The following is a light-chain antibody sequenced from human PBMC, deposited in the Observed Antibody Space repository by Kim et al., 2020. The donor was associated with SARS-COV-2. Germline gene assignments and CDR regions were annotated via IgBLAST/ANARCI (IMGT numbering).Light chain of an antibody. CDR1: QSVSSN. Sequence: SVSTGERATLSCKASQSVSSNLAWYQQKPGQAPRLVIYGASTRATGIPARFSGSGSGIEFTLTISSLQSEDSAVYSCQQYTYWPFTFGQGTKLEI. V-gene: IGKV3-15*01. J-gene: IGKJ2*01. CDR3: QQYTYWPFT. CDR2: GAS.